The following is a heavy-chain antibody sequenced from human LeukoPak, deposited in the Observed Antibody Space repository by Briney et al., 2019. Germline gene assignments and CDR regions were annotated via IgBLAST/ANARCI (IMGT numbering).Heavy chain of an antibody. V-gene: IGHV4-34*01. CDR3: ARGGQLWLRGLGY. CDR2: INHSGST. J-gene: IGHJ4*02. D-gene: IGHD5-18*01. Sequence: SETLSLTCAVYGGSFSGYYWSWIRQPPGKGLEWIGEINHSGSTNYNPSLKSRVTISVDTSKNQFSLKLSSVTAADTAVYYCARGGQLWLRGLGYWDQGTLVTVSS. CDR1: GGSFSGYY.